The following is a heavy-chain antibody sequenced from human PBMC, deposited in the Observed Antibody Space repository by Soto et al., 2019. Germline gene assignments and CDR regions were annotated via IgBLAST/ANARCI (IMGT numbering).Heavy chain of an antibody. D-gene: IGHD6-19*01. V-gene: IGHV4-30-4*01. Sequence: PSETLSLPCTVSGGPVNNGDYFWRWIRQSPGKGLDWVGYIYYTGSTFYSPSLKSHVHISMDKSKIHCALEMTSVPVEDTAVYLCARRAVADVVAAFKRELEPWG. CDR2: IYYTGST. J-gene: IGHJ5*02. CDR3: ARRAVADVVAAFKRELEP. CDR1: GGPVNNGDYF.